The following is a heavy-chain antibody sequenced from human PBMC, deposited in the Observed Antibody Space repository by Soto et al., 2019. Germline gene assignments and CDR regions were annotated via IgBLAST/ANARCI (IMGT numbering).Heavy chain of an antibody. CDR3: ARDKGTMFRGVISQGLYYFDY. D-gene: IGHD3-10*01. V-gene: IGHV3-30-3*01. J-gene: IGHJ4*02. CDR2: ISYDGSNK. CDR1: GFTFSSYA. Sequence: PGGSLRLSCAASGFTFSSYAMHWVRPAPGKGLEWVAVISYDGSNKYYADSVKGRFTISRDNSKNTLYLQMNSLRAEDTAVYYCARDKGTMFRGVISQGLYYFDYWGQGTLVTVSS.